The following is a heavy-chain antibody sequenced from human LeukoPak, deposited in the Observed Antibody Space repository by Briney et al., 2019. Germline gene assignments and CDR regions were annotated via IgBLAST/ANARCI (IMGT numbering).Heavy chain of an antibody. CDR1: GSTFSSYG. D-gene: IGHD4-17*01. J-gene: IGHJ4*02. CDR2: ISYDGSNK. CDR3: AKDRSGGSDYGDY. Sequence: PGRSLRLPWAPSGSTFSSYGMHWVRQAPGKGREWVAVISYDGSNKYYAESVKGRFTSSRDNSKNTMDLQMNSLRPENTAVYYCAKDRSGGSDYGDYWGQGTLVTVSS. V-gene: IGHV3-30*18.